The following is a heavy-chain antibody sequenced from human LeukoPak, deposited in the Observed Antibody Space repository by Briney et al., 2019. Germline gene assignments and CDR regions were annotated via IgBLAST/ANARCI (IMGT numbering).Heavy chain of an antibody. CDR2: IDYNGRT. CDR3: ARGISSSWLDS. V-gene: IGHV4-61*01. D-gene: IGHD6-13*01. J-gene: IGHJ4*02. Sequence: PSETLSLTCTVSGGSVSSGTYFLNWIRQAPGKGLEWIGYIDYNGRTNYNPSLKSRVTISVGTSKNQFPLKVSSVTATDTAVYYCARGISSSWLDSWGQGTLVTVSS. CDR1: GGSVSSGTYF.